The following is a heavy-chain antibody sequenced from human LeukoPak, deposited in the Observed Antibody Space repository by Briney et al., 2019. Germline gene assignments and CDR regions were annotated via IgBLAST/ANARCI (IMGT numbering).Heavy chain of an antibody. D-gene: IGHD1-26*01. V-gene: IGHV1-46*01. CDR2: INPSGSST. CDR3: ARDNSVGDVAWWFDP. J-gene: IGHJ5*02. Sequence: SAKASCKASGYSFTSHYMHWVRRTPGQGLEWLGLINPSGSSTLYAQKFQGRVTMTRDMSTTTDYMELSSLRSEDTAVYYCARDNSVGDVAWWFDPWGQGTLVTVSS. CDR1: GYSFTSHY.